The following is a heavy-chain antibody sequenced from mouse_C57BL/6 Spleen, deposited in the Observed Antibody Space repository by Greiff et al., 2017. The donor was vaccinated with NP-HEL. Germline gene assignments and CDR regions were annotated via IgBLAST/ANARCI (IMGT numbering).Heavy chain of an antibody. CDR3: ARFHYGSYYFDY. D-gene: IGHD1-1*01. CDR1: GYTFTSYW. Sequence: QVQLQQPGAELVKPGASVKLSCKASGYTFTSYWLHWVKQRPGQGLEWIGMIHPNSGSTNYNEKFKSKATLTVDKSSSTAYMQLSSLTSEDSAVYYCARFHYGSYYFDYWGQGTTLTVSS. CDR2: IHPNSGST. J-gene: IGHJ2*01. V-gene: IGHV1-64*01.